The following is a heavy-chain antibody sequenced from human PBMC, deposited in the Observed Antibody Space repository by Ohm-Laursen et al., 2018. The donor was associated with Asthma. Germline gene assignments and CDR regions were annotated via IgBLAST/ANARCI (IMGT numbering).Heavy chain of an antibody. CDR1: GYTFSRYS. CDR2: ISYDGSNK. CDR3: ARDSGSGSYEYYYYYGMDV. D-gene: IGHD3-10*01. V-gene: IGHV3-30*03. J-gene: IGHJ6*02. Sequence: SLRLSCAASGYTFSRYSIHWVRQAPGKGLEWVAVISYDGSNKYYADSVKGRFTISRDNSKNTLYLQMNSLRAEDTAVYYCARDSGSGSYEYYYYYGMDVWGQGTTVTVSS.